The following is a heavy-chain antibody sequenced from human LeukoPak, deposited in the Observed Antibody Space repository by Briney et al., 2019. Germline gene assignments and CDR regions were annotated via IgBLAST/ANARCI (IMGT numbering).Heavy chain of an antibody. Sequence: GRSRRLSCAASGFTFSSYAMHWVRQAPGKGLEWVAVISYDGSNKYYADSVKGRFTISRDNSKNTLYLQMNSLRAEDTAVYYCARGSQQLVDSADYWGQGTLVTVSS. CDR2: ISYDGSNK. J-gene: IGHJ4*02. CDR3: ARGSQQLVDSADY. D-gene: IGHD6-13*01. V-gene: IGHV3-30*04. CDR1: GFTFSSYA.